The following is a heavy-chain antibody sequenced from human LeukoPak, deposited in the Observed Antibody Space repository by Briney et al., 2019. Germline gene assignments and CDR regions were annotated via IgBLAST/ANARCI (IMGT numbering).Heavy chain of an antibody. Sequence: GASLRPSCTASKFNLSSYAIHWVRQAPGKGREWVAVISDEGGNKYYADSVKGRFTISRDNSKNTLSLLMNSLRAEDTALYYCAKRGSFTSISCLSTTLDGWGQGALVTVSS. CDR3: AKRGSFTSISCLSTTLDG. CDR2: ISDEGGNK. V-gene: IGHV3-30-3*02. J-gene: IGHJ4*02. D-gene: IGHD2-2*01. CDR1: KFNLSSYA.